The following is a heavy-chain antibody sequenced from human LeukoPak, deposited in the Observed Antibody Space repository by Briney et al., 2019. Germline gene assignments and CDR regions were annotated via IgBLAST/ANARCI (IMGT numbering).Heavy chain of an antibody. CDR3: ATLYGDYVTSDY. Sequence: GASVKVSCKASGYTLTGYYMHWVRQAPGQGLEWMGWINPNSGGTNYAQKFQGRVTMTRDTSISTAYMELSRLTSDDTAVYYCATLYGDYVTSDYWGQGTLVTVSS. CDR2: INPNSGGT. CDR1: GYTLTGYY. J-gene: IGHJ4*02. V-gene: IGHV1-2*02. D-gene: IGHD4-17*01.